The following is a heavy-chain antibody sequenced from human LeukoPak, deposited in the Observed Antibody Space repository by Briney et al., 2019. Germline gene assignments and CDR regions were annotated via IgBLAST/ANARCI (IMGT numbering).Heavy chain of an antibody. V-gene: IGHV4-30-4*01. CDR3: ARAGSSWSSPLDH. D-gene: IGHD6-13*01. CDR1: GGSISSVDYY. CDR2: IYYNGNT. J-gene: IGHJ4*02. Sequence: SETLSLTCTVSGGSISSVDYYWSCIHQPPGKGLEWIGNIYYNGNTYYNPSLNSRVTISLDTSKNQFSLKLSSVTAADTAVYYCARAGSSWSSPLDHWGQGSLVTVSS.